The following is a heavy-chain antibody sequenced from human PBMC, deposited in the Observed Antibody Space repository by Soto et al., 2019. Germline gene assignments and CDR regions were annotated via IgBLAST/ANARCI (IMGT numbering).Heavy chain of an antibody. J-gene: IGHJ4*02. Sequence: GASVKVSCKASGYTFTSYGISWVRQAPGQELEWMGWTSAYNGNTNYAQKLQGRVTMTTDTSTSTAYMELRSLRSDDTAVYYCARGPLGEIPAALAHEFDYWGQGTLVTVSS. D-gene: IGHD2-2*01. CDR2: TSAYNGNT. CDR1: GYTFTSYG. CDR3: ARGPLGEIPAALAHEFDY. V-gene: IGHV1-18*01.